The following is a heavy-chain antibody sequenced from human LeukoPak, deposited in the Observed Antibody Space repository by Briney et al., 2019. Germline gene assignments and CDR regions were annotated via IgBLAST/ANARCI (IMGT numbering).Heavy chain of an antibody. D-gene: IGHD3/OR15-3a*01. J-gene: IGHJ4*02. CDR3: ARGTGTGWRFDF. Sequence: GGSLRLSCAASGFTFTTYGFNWVRQAPGKGLEWVSSISFSGSYIYYADSVKGRFTISRDNAKNSVYLRMNSLRDDDTAVYYCARGTGTGWRFDFWGQGTLVTVSS. V-gene: IGHV3-21*01. CDR2: ISFSGSYI. CDR1: GFTFTTYG.